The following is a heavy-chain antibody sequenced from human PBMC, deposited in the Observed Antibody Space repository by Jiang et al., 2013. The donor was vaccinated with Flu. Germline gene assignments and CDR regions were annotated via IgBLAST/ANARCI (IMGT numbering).Heavy chain of an antibody. D-gene: IGHD3-10*01. CDR2: MNPNSGNT. J-gene: IGHJ5*02. V-gene: IGHV1-8*01. Sequence: SGAEVKKPGASVKVSCKASGYTFTSYDINWVRQATGQGLEWMGWMNPNSGNTGYAQKFQGRVTMTRNTSISTAYMELSSLRSEDTAVYYCARVGEFITMVRGVIIDWFDPWGQGTLVTVSS. CDR1: GYTFTSYD. CDR3: ARVGEFITMVRGVIIDWFDP.